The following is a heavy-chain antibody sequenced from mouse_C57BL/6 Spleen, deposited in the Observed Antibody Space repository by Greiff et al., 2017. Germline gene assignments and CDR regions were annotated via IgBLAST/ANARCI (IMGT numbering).Heavy chain of an antibody. J-gene: IGHJ4*01. V-gene: IGHV3-6*01. Sequence: ESGPGLVKPSQSLSLTCSVTGYSITSGYYWNWIRQFPGNKLEWMGYISYDGSNNYNPSLKNRISITRDTSKNQFFLKLNSVTTEDTTTYYEASNDYAMDYWGQGTSVTVSS. CDR1: GYSITSGYY. CDR2: ISYDGSN. CDR3: ASNDYAMDY.